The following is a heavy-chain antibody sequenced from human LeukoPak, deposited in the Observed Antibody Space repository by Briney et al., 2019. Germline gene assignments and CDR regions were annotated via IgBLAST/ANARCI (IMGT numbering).Heavy chain of an antibody. J-gene: IGHJ5*02. CDR2: VYSSGKT. Sequence: SETLSLTCTVSGAPIPYSGPYCCSWIRQPAGKRLEYIGSVYSSGKTYYNPSLQARVTVSLDRSRNQFSLNLYSSTAADTAVYYCARGISTTLSHSRFDPWGQGTLVTVSS. CDR3: ARGISTTLSHSRFDP. D-gene: IGHD1-1*01. V-gene: IGHV4-39*07. CDR1: GAPIPYSGPYC.